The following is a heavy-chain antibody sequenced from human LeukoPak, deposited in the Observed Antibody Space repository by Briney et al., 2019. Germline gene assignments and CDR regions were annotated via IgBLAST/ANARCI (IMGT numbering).Heavy chain of an antibody. V-gene: IGHV1-69*04. CDR2: IIPTLGIA. Sequence: SVKVSCKASGGTFSSYAISWVRQAPGQGLEWMGRIIPTLGIANYAQNVQGRVTITADKSTSTAYMELGSLRSEDTAVYYCARDGPLQCSGGSCYSGVSDYWGQGTLVTVSS. D-gene: IGHD2-15*01. J-gene: IGHJ4*02. CDR1: GGTFSSYA. CDR3: ARDGPLQCSGGSCYSGVSDY.